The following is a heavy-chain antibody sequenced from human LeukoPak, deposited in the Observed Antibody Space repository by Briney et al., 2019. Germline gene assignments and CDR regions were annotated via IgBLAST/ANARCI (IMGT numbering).Heavy chain of an antibody. CDR3: ARDGGGTGTTWWFDP. J-gene: IGHJ5*02. CDR1: GYTFTGYY. Sequence: ASVKVSCKASGYTFTGYYMHWVRQAPGQGLEWMGWINPNSGGTNYAQKFQGRVTMTRDTSISTAYMELSRLRSDDTAVYYCARDGGGTGTTWWFDPWGQGTLVTVSS. D-gene: IGHD1-1*01. V-gene: IGHV1-2*02. CDR2: INPNSGGT.